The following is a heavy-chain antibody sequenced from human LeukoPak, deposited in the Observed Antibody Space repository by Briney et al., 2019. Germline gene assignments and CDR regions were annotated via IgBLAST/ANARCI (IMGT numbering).Heavy chain of an antibody. CDR3: ARDYVTMAPDY. Sequence: GGSLRLSCAASGFTFSHYGMHWVRLAPGKGLEWVSAIWYDGSKAYSADSVKGRFTISRDNSKNTLNLQMNSLTGEDTAVYYCARDYVTMAPDYGGLGTLVTVSS. CDR1: GFTFSHYG. D-gene: IGHD3-10*02. J-gene: IGHJ4*02. V-gene: IGHV3-33*01. CDR2: IWYDGSKA.